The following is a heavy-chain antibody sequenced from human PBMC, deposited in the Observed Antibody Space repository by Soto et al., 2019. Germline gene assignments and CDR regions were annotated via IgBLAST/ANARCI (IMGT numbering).Heavy chain of an antibody. Sequence: SENLSLTCTVSGVSISSYYWSWIRQPPGKGLEWIGYIYYSGSTNYNPSLKSRVTISVDTSKNQFSLKLSSVTAADTAVYYCARYSPSGAFDIWGQGTMVTVS. V-gene: IGHV4-59*08. CDR3: ARYSPSGAFDI. D-gene: IGHD4-4*01. J-gene: IGHJ3*02. CDR2: IYYSGST. CDR1: GVSISSYY.